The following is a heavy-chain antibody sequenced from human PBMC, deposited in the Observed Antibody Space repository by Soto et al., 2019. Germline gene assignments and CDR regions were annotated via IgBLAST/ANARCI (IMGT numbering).Heavy chain of an antibody. CDR2: IIPIFGTA. J-gene: IGHJ6*02. CDR1: GGTFSSYA. V-gene: IGHV1-69*06. D-gene: IGHD5-18*01. CDR3: ARDDGYSYGLGIPFPAQGMDV. Sequence: ASVKVSCKASGGTFSSYAISWVRQAPGQGLEWMGGIIPIFGTANYAQKFQGRVTITADKSTSTAYMELSSLRSEDTAVYYCARDDGYSYGLGIPFPAQGMDVWGQGTTVTVSS.